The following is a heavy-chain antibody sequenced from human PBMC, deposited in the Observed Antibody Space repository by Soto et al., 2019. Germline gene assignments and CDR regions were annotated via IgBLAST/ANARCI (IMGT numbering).Heavy chain of an antibody. CDR3: ARLGLRIAARVFDY. J-gene: IGHJ4*02. CDR2: IYYSGST. Sequence: QLQLQESGPGLVKPSETLSLTCTVSGGSISSSSYYWGWIRQPPGKGLEWIGSIYYSGSTYYNPSLKSRVTISVDTSKNQFSLKLSSVTAADTAVYFCARLGLRIAARVFDYWGQGTLVTVSS. V-gene: IGHV4-39*01. D-gene: IGHD6-6*01. CDR1: GGSISSSSYY.